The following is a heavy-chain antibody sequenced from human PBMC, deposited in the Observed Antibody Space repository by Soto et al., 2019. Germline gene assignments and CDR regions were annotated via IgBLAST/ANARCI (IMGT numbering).Heavy chain of an antibody. CDR3: ARGMDGMDV. V-gene: IGHV3-53*01. CDR1: DFSVGQNY. J-gene: IGHJ6*02. Sequence: GGSLRLSCAAPDFSVGQNYITWVRQAPGKGLEWVSVIYSGGNTYYADNVKGRFTISRDSSTNTLYLQMNSLRVEDTAVYYCARGMDGMDVWGQGTTVTVSS. CDR2: IYSGGNT.